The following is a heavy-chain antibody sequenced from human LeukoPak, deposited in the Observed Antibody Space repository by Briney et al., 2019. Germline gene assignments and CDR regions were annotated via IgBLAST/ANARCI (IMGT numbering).Heavy chain of an antibody. CDR2: ISSPSTHI. CDR1: GFTFTDYS. Sequence: PGGSLRLSCAASGFTFTDYSINWARQAPGRGREWVSYISSPSTHIYYADSVKGRFTISRDNAKNSLYLQMKSERDEDTAVYDCARESYLGANAKGFDYWGQGTLVTVSS. V-gene: IGHV3-48*02. J-gene: IGHJ4*02. CDR3: ARESYLGANAKGFDY. D-gene: IGHD1-26*01.